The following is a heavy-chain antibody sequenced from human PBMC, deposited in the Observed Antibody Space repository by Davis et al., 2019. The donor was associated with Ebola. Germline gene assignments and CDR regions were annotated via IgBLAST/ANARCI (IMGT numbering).Heavy chain of an antibody. J-gene: IGHJ6*04. CDR3: ARDTYYYYNTMDV. V-gene: IGHV3-30*03. CDR2: ISYDGSNK. Sequence: GESLKISCAASGFTFSSNSMNWVRQAPGKGLEWVAVISYDGSNKYYADSVKGRFTISRDNSKNTLYLQMNSLRAEDTAVYYCARDTYYYYNTMDVWGKGTTVTVSS. CDR1: GFTFSSNS.